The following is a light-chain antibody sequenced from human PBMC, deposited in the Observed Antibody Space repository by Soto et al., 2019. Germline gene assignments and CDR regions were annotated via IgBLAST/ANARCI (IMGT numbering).Light chain of an antibody. J-gene: IGLJ2*01. V-gene: IGLV1-44*01. CDR3: QSYDNSLLAYV. CDR1: SSNIGSNT. CDR2: SNN. Sequence: QSVLTQPPSVSGTRGQRVTISCSGSSSNIGSNTANWYQHLPGTAPKVLIYSNNRRPSGVPDRFSGSTSGTSASLAITGLQAEDAADYYCQSYDNSLLAYVFGGGTKLTVL.